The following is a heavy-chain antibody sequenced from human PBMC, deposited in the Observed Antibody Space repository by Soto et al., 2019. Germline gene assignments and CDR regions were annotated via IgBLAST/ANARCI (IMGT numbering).Heavy chain of an antibody. CDR3: ARVKENCSTTSCYKFFDF. CDR2: IIPMYGMP. J-gene: IGHJ4*02. CDR1: GGTFSSYA. Sequence: SVKVSCKASGGTFSSYAVSWVRQAPGQGLEWVGEIIPMYGMPNLAHRFQGRVTVTADESTSTVYMEVSSLRSEDTAIYYCARVKENCSTTSCYKFFDFWGQGTLVTVSS. V-gene: IGHV1-69*13. D-gene: IGHD2-2*02.